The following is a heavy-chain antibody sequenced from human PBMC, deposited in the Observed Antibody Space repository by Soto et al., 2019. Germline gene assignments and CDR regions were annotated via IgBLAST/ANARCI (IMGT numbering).Heavy chain of an antibody. CDR1: GGSISSYY. J-gene: IGHJ4*02. CDR2: IYYSGST. V-gene: IGHV4-59*12. Sequence: TLSLTCTVSGGSISSYYWSWIRQPPGKGLEWIGYIYYSGSTYYNPPLKSRVTISVDTSKNQFSLKLSSVTAADTAVYYCARGGLLPDYWGQGTLVTVSS. D-gene: IGHD6-19*01. CDR3: ARGGLLPDY.